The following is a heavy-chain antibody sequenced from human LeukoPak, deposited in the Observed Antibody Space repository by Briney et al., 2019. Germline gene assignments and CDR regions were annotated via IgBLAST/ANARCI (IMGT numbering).Heavy chain of an antibody. CDR3: AKDSPYGSGSTDWDY. D-gene: IGHD3-10*01. J-gene: IGHJ4*02. Sequence: GGSLRLSCAASGFTFSSYAMSWVRQAPGKGLEWVSAISGSGGSTYYADSVKGRFTISRDNPKNTLYLQMNSLRAEDTAVYYCAKDSPYGSGSTDWDYWGQGTLVTVSS. V-gene: IGHV3-23*01. CDR1: GFTFSSYA. CDR2: ISGSGGST.